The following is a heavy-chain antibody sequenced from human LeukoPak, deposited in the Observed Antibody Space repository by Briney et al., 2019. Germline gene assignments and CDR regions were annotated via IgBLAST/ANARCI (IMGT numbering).Heavy chain of an antibody. J-gene: IGHJ4*02. D-gene: IGHD6-19*01. Sequence: PGRSLRLSCAASGFTFDDYAMHWVRQAPGKGLEWVSGISWNSGSIGYADSVKGRFTISRDNAKNSLYLQMNSLRAEDTALYYCAKGLGYSSGLGLDYWGQGTLVTVSS. CDR2: ISWNSGSI. CDR1: GFTFDDYA. V-gene: IGHV3-9*01. CDR3: AKGLGYSSGLGLDY.